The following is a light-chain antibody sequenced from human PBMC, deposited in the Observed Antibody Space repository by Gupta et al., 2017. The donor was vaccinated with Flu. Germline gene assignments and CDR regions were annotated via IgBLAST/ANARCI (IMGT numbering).Light chain of an antibody. CDR3: QQRSNCPIT. CDR2: DAS. Sequence: PASLSLSPGERATLSCRARQSVSSSLAWYQQKPGQAPRLLIYDASNRATGIPARFSASGSGTDFTLTISSLEPEDFAVYYCQQRSNCPITFGGGTKVEIK. V-gene: IGKV3-11*01. CDR1: QSVSSS. J-gene: IGKJ4*01.